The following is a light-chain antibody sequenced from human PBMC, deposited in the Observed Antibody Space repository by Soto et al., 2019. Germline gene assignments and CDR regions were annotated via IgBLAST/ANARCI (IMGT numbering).Light chain of an antibody. CDR1: QGISSY. J-gene: IGKJ3*01. V-gene: IGKV1-8*01. CDR2: AAS. Sequence: AIRMTQSPSSLSASTGDRVTITCRASQGISSYLAWYQQKPGKAPKLLIYAASTLQSGVPSRFSGSGSGTDFTLTISSLQPEDFGTYYCQQTYNTPVTFGPGTKVDI. CDR3: QQTYNTPVT.